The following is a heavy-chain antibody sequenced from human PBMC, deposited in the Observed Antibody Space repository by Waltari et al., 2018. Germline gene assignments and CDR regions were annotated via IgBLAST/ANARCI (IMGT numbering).Heavy chain of an antibody. CDR3: ARVGLGL. CDR2: ISLTGNKT. D-gene: IGHD3-9*01. V-gene: IGHV3-48*03. CDR1: GFTFSNYE. Sequence: EMQLVESGGDLVQPGGSLTLSCVASGFTFSNYEMNWVRRAPGKGLEWVSYISLTGNKTYYADSVKGRFNASRDNAKKTLFLQMNSLRVEDTGVYYCARVGLGLWGQGTQVTVSS. J-gene: IGHJ4*03.